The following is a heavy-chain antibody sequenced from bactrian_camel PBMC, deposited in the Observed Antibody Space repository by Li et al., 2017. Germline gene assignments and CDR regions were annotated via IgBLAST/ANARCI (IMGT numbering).Heavy chain of an antibody. CDR3: VKPNPDARGGFDH. Sequence: DVQLVESGGGLVQPGGSLRFSCAGSGFLFSAYAMNWVRQAPGKGLEWVSTINSGGGTTYSADSVKGRFTISRDNAKNTVYLQMYSLKPEDTAVYYCVKPNPDARGGFDHWGQGTQVTVS. V-gene: IGHV3S40*01. J-gene: IGHJ4*01. CDR2: INSGGGTT. CDR1: GFLFSAYA. D-gene: IGHD1*01.